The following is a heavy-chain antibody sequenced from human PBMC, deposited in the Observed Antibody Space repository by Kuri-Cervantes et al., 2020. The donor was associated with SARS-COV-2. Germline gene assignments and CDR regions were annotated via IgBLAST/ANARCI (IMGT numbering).Heavy chain of an antibody. Sequence: SQTLSLTCAVSGGSISSGGYSWSWIRQPPGKGLEWIGYIYHSGSTYYNPSLKSRVTISVDTSKNQFSLKLSSVTAADTAVYYCARQMMSSITIFGVVITRNWCDPWGQRTLVTVSS. CDR3: ARQMMSSITIFGVVITRNWCDP. J-gene: IGHJ5*02. CDR1: GGSISSGGYS. D-gene: IGHD3-3*01. V-gene: IGHV4-30-2*03. CDR2: IYHSGST.